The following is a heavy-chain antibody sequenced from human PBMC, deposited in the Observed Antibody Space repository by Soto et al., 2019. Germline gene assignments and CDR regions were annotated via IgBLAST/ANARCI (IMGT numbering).Heavy chain of an antibody. Sequence: GGSLRLSCVVSGFTFNNYGINWVRQAPGKGLEWVSTVSKSDYTYYSDSVKGRFTISRDNAKNTVSLQMNSLRAEDTAVYYCARDRDYSGSPPYYFDYWGQGTLVTVSS. CDR3: ARDRDYSGSPPYYFDY. CDR1: GFTFNNYG. J-gene: IGHJ4*02. D-gene: IGHD3-10*01. V-gene: IGHV3-21*01. CDR2: VSKSDYT.